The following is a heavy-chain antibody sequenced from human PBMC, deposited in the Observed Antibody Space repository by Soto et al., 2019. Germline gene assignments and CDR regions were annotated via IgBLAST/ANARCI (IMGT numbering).Heavy chain of an antibody. CDR2: ISGGGSGT. V-gene: IGHV3-23*01. CDR3: AKYMDSGYDYGSSFDY. J-gene: IGHJ4*02. D-gene: IGHD5-12*01. Sequence: EVQLLESGGGLVQPGGSLRLSCAASGFTFSSYAMSWVRQAPGKGLEWVSAISGGGSGTYYADSVRGRFTISRDNSKNTLYQQMNSLRAEDTAIYYCAKYMDSGYDYGSSFDYWGQGTLVTVSS. CDR1: GFTFSSYA.